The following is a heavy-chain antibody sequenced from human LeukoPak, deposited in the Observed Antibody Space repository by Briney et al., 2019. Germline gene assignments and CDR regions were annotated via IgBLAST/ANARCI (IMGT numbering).Heavy chain of an antibody. V-gene: IGHV4-59*08. CDR3: ARLDCSSTSCYSLRWYFDL. CDR2: SGGT. CDR1: GGSISSHH. J-gene: IGHJ2*01. Sequence: SETLSLTCTVSGGSISSHHWSWIRQPPGKGLEWIGYSGGTNYNPSLRSRVTISEDTSKNQFSLKLTSVTAADTAVYYCARLDCSSTSCYSLRWYFDLWGRGTLVTVSS. D-gene: IGHD2-2*02.